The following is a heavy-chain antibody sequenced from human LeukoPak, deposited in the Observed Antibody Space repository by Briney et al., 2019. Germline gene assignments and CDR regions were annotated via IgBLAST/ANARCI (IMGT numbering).Heavy chain of an antibody. J-gene: IGHJ4*02. CDR2: MNPNSGNT. CDR3: ARASRGYSGSYYSEAYYFDY. D-gene: IGHD1-26*01. Sequence: ASVKVSCKASGYTFTSYDIAWVRQATGQGLEWMGWMNPNSGNTGYAQRFQGRVTMTRNTSISTAYMELSSLRSEDTAVYYCARASRGYSGSYYSEAYYFDYWGQGTLVTVSS. V-gene: IGHV1-8*01. CDR1: GYTFTSYD.